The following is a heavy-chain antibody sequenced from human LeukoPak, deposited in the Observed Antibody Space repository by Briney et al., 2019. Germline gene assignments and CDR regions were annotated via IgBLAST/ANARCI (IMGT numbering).Heavy chain of an antibody. CDR2: IKQDGSEK. CDR1: GFTFSSYW. J-gene: IGHJ4*02. CDR3: ARDKCHPGGYHFVFDY. D-gene: IGHD3-22*01. V-gene: IGHV3-7*01. Sequence: PGGPLRLSCAASGFTFSSYWMSWVRQAPGKGLEWVANIKQDGSEKYYVDSVKGRFTISRDNAKNSLYLQMNSLRAEDTAVYYSARDKCHPGGYHFVFDYWGQGTLVTVSS.